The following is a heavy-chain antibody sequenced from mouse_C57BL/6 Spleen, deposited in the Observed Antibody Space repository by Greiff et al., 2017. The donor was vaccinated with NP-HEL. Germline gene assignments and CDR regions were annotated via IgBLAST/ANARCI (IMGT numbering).Heavy chain of an antibody. J-gene: IGHJ3*01. CDR2: IYPGDGDT. CDR1: GYAFSSSW. Sequence: QVQLQQSGPELVKPGASVKISCKASGYAFSSSWMNWVKQRPGKGLEWIGRIYPGDGDTNYNGKFKGKATLTADNASSTAYMQLSSLTSEDSAVYFCARDDGYYFPFAYWGQGTLVTVSA. V-gene: IGHV1-82*01. CDR3: ARDDGYYFPFAY. D-gene: IGHD2-3*01.